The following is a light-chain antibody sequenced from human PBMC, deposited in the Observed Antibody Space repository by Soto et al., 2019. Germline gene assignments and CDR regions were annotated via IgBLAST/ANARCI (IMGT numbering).Light chain of an antibody. Sequence: IVLRRAPDTLALSRGERTNLSCRASQSVSSYLAWYQQKPGQAPRLLIYDASNRATGIPARFSGSGSGTDFTLTISSLEPEDFAVYSCQQRSNWPPITFGQGTRLEIK. CDR1: QSVSSY. J-gene: IGKJ5*01. V-gene: IGKV3-11*01. CDR3: QQRSNWPPIT. CDR2: DAS.